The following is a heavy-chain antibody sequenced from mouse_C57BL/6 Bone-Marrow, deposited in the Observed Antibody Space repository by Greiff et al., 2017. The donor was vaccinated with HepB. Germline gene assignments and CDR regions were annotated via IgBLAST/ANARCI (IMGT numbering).Heavy chain of an antibody. CDR1: GYSITSDY. V-gene: IGHV3-8*01. CDR3: ARYDYDVGAMDY. CDR2: ISYSGST. J-gene: IGHJ4*01. D-gene: IGHD2-4*01. Sequence: EVQGVESGPGLVKPSQSLSLTCSVSGYSITSDYWNWIRKFPGNKLEYMGYISYSGSTYYNPSLKSRISITRDTSNNQYYLQLKSVTTEDTATYYCARYDYDVGAMDYWGQGTSVTVSS.